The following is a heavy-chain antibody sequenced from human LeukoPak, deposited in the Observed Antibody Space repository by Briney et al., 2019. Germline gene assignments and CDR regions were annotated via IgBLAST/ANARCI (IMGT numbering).Heavy chain of an antibody. CDR1: GFTFSSYA. CDR3: ANDYSSGFDY. J-gene: IGHJ4*02. CDR2: ISSNGGST. V-gene: IGHV3-64*04. Sequence: GGSLRLSCSASGFTFSSYAMHWVRQAPGKGLEYVSAISSNGGSTYYADSVKGRFTISRDNSKNTLYLQMNSLRAEDTAVYYCANDYSSGFDYWGQGTLVTVSS. D-gene: IGHD6-19*01.